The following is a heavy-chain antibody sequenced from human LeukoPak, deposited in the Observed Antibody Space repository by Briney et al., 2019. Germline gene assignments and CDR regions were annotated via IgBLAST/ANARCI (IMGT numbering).Heavy chain of an antibody. CDR2: ISWNSGSI. CDR3: AKDIHYYYGMDV. Sequence: PGRSLRLSCAASGFTFDDYAMHWVRQAPGKGLEWVSGISWNSGSIGYADSVKGRFTISRDNAKNSLYLQTNSLRAEGTALYYCAKDIHYYYGMDVWGQGTTVTVSS. CDR1: GFTFDDYA. V-gene: IGHV3-9*01. J-gene: IGHJ6*02.